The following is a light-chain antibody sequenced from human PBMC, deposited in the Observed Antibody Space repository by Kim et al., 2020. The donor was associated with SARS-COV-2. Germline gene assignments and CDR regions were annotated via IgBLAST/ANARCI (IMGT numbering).Light chain of an antibody. CDR3: QSYDSSRSGTGV. Sequence: QSALTQPPSVSGAPGQRVTISCTGTSSNIGAGYYVHWYQQLPGTAPKLLIYGNSNRPSGVPDRFSGSKSGTSASLAITGLQAEDEADYYCQSYDSSRSGTGVFGTGTKVTVL. CDR1: SSNIGAGYY. CDR2: GNS. V-gene: IGLV1-40*01. J-gene: IGLJ1*01.